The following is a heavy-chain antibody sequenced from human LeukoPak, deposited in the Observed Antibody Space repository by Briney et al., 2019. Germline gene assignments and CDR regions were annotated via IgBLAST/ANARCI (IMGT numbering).Heavy chain of an antibody. Sequence: SETLSLTCAVYGGSFSGYYWSWIRQPPGKGLEWIGEINHSGSTNYNPSLKSRVTISVDTSKNQFSLKLSSVTAADTAVYYCARRHKGYVNRGHAFDIWGQGTMVTVSS. CDR2: INHSGST. D-gene: IGHD3-22*01. J-gene: IGHJ3*02. CDR1: GGSFSGYY. CDR3: ARRHKGYVNRGHAFDI. V-gene: IGHV4-34*01.